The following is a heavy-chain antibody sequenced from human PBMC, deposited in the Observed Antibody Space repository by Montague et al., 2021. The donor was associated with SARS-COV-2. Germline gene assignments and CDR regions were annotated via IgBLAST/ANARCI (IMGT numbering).Heavy chain of an antibody. D-gene: IGHD6-19*01. CDR1: GGSIGSSSYY. J-gene: IGHJ4*02. CDR2: IYYRGST. CDR3: ATQEDPSGWIPGPFDF. V-gene: IGHV4-39*01. Sequence: SETLSLTCTVSGGSIGSSSYYWAWIRQPPGKGLEWIGSIYYRGSTYYNPSLKSRVFISVDTSKNQLSLTLTSVTAADTAVYYCATQEDPSGWIPGPFDFWGQGTLLSGSS.